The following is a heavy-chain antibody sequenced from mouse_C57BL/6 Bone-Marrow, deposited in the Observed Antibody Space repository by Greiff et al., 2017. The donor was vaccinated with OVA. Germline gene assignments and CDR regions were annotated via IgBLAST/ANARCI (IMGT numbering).Heavy chain of an antibody. CDR1: GFTFSDYY. Sequence: EVQGVESGGGLVQPGGSLKLSCAASGFTFSDYYMYWVRQTPEKRLEWVAYISNGGGSTYYPDTVKGRFTISRDNAKNTLYLQMSRLKSEDTAMYYCARQDGSSSFDYWGQGTTLTVSS. V-gene: IGHV5-12*01. J-gene: IGHJ2*01. D-gene: IGHD1-1*01. CDR3: ARQDGSSSFDY. CDR2: ISNGGGST.